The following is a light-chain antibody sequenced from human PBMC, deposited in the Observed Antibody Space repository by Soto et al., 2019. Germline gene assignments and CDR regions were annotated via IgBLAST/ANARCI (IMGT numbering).Light chain of an antibody. V-gene: IGKV1-5*03. Sequence: DIQLTQSPSTLSASVGDRVTITCRASQSIDILLAWYQQKPGKAPYLLIYKASTLQSGVPSRFSGSASGTEFRLTISSLQPDDFASYYCHQYYSYPWMFGQGTKVEIK. J-gene: IGKJ1*01. CDR3: HQYYSYPWM. CDR2: KAS. CDR1: QSIDIL.